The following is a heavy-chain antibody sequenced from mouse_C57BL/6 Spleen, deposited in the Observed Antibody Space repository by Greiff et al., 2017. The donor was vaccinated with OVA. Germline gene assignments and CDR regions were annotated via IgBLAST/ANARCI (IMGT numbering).Heavy chain of an antibody. CDR1: GYTFTSYW. CDR3: ARGYYYGSSSWFAY. D-gene: IGHD1-1*01. CDR2: IYPSDSET. J-gene: IGHJ3*01. Sequence: QVQLQQPGAELVRPGSSVKLSCKASGYTFTSYWMDWVKQRPGQGLEWIGNIYPSDSETHYTQKFKDKATLTVDKSSSTAYMQLSSLTSEDSAVYYCARGYYYGSSSWFAYWGQGTLVTVSA. V-gene: IGHV1-61*01.